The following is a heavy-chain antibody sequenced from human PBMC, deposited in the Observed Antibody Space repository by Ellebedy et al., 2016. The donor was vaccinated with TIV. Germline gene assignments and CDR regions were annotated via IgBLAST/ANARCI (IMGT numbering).Heavy chain of an antibody. V-gene: IGHV1-69*13. CDR1: GGTFSSHG. D-gene: IGHD6-6*01. J-gene: IGHJ4*02. Sequence: ASVKVSCKASGGTFSSHGLSWVRQAPGQGLEWMGGIIPIFTTVKYTQKFQGRVTISADESTSTAYMELTSLTSDDTAMYYCASQYTSPPPYYFEYWGQGSLVTVSS. CDR2: IIPIFTTV. CDR3: ASQYTSPPPYYFEY.